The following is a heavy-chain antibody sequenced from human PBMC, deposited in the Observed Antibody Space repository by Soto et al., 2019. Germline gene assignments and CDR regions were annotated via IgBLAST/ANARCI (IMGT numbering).Heavy chain of an antibody. D-gene: IGHD3-22*01. J-gene: IGHJ3*02. CDR1: GFTFSSYS. CDR2: ISSSSTI. Sequence: GGSLRLSCAASGFTFSSYSMNWVRQAPGKGLEWVSYISSSSTIYYADSVKGRFTISRDNAKNSLYLQMNSLRDEDTAVYYCARQGNYYDSSGYYYFLDAFDIWGQGTMVTVSS. CDR3: ARQGNYYDSSGYYYFLDAFDI. V-gene: IGHV3-48*02.